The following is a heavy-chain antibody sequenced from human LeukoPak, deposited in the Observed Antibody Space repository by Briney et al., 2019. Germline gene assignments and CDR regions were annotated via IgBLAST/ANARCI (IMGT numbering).Heavy chain of an antibody. Sequence: GGSLRLSCAASGFTFRNYAMSWVRQAPEKGLEWVSAISDSGGSRYYAGSVKGRFTISRDNSKNTVYLQMNSLRAEDTAVYYCAKDDYGTTWGQGTLVIVSS. V-gene: IGHV3-23*01. D-gene: IGHD4-17*01. J-gene: IGHJ5*02. CDR2: ISDSGGSR. CDR1: GFTFRNYA. CDR3: AKDDYGTT.